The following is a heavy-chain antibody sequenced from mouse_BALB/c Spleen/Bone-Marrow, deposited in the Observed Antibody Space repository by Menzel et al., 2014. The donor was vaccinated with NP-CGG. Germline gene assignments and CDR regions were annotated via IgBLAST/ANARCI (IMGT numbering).Heavy chain of an antibody. V-gene: IGHV1S56*01. Sequence: VQLQQSGPELVKPGSSVRISCKASGYTFTSYYIHWVKQRPGQGLEWIGWIYPGNVNTNYNEKFEDKATLTADKSSSTAYMHLSSLTSEDSAVYFCARGDYYRSPMDYWGQGTSVTDSS. J-gene: IGHJ4*01. CDR3: ARGDYYRSPMDY. D-gene: IGHD2-14*01. CDR1: GYTFTSYY. CDR2: IYPGNVNT.